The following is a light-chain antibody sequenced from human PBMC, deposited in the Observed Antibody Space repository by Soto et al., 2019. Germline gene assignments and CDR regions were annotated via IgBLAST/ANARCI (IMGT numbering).Light chain of an antibody. J-gene: IGKJ2*01. CDR1: QSISNY. V-gene: IGKV1-39*01. CDR3: QQSYSTPPGT. CDR2: DAS. Sequence: DIQRTQSPSSLSASVGDRVAITCRASQSISNYLNWYQQKPGKAPNLLIYDASSLQSGVPSRFSGSGSGTDFTLTISSLQPEDFATYYCQQSYSTPPGTFGQGTKVDIK.